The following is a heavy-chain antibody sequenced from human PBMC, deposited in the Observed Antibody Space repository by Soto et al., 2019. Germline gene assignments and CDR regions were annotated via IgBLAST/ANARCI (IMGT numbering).Heavy chain of an antibody. Sequence: PGESLKISCKGSGYSFTSYWIGWVRQMPGKGLEWMGIIYPGDSDTRYSPSFQGQVTISADKSISTAYLQWSSLKASDTAMYYCTLSLSGSYGGAWFDPWGQGTLVTVSS. J-gene: IGHJ5*02. D-gene: IGHD1-26*01. CDR3: TLSLSGSYGGAWFDP. CDR2: IYPGDSDT. CDR1: GYSFTSYW. V-gene: IGHV5-51*01.